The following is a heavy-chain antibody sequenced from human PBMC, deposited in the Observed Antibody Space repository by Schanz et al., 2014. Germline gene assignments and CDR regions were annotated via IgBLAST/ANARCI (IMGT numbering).Heavy chain of an antibody. D-gene: IGHD3-10*01. V-gene: IGHV3-48*01. CDR1: GFTASSHS. CDR3: AWPALWFGDNCFDP. CDR2: ISGSSRTI. J-gene: IGHJ5*02. Sequence: EVQLLESGGGLVQPGGSLRLSCGVSGFTASSHSMNWVRQAPGKGLEWVSYISGSSRTIYYADSMKGRFTVSRDNAENALYLQMNSLRAEDTAVYYCAWPALWFGDNCFDPWGQGTLVTVSS.